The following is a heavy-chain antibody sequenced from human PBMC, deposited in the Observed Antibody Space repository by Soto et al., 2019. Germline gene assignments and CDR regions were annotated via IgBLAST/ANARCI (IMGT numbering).Heavy chain of an antibody. V-gene: IGHV1-69*01. J-gene: IGHJ4*02. Sequence: QVQLVQSGAEVRKPGSSVKVSCKSSGGTFSRHAISWVRQAPGQGLEWMGGIIPMFGTANHAQKFQGRVTIIADESTSTAYMELSCLRSEYTAIYYCARGWGYDSSDYYYAYWGQGTVVIVSS. D-gene: IGHD3-22*01. CDR2: IIPMFGTA. CDR3: ARGWGYDSSDYYYAY. CDR1: GGTFSRHA.